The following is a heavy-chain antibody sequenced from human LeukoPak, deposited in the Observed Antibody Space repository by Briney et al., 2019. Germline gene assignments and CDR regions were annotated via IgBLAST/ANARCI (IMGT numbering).Heavy chain of an antibody. D-gene: IGHD4-17*01. Sequence: GASVKVSCKASGYTFTGYYMHWVRQAPGQGLEWMGWINPNSGGTNYAQKFQGRVTMTRDTSISTAYMELSRLRSGDTAAYYCARGVMTTVTFPFGYWGQGTLVTVSS. CDR3: ARGVMTTVTFPFGY. V-gene: IGHV1-2*02. CDR2: INPNSGGT. J-gene: IGHJ4*02. CDR1: GYTFTGYY.